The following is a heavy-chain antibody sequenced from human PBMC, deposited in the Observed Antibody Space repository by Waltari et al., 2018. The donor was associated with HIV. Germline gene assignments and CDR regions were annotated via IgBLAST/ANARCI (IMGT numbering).Heavy chain of an antibody. CDR3: ARHEPRNTWFDP. CDR1: GDPLSSSYYY. CDR2: IYFSGST. J-gene: IGHJ5*02. Sequence: QLQLQESGPGLVKPSETLSLTCSVSGDPLSSSYYYWGWIRQPPGKGLEWIGSIYFSGSTYDNPSLKSRVTISVDTSKNQFSLKLSSVTAADTAIYYCARHEPRNTWFDPWGQGTLVTVSS. V-gene: IGHV4-39*01.